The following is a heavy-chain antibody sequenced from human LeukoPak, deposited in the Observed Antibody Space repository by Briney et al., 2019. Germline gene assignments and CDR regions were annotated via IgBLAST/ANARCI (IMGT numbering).Heavy chain of an antibody. CDR2: ISYDGVNE. V-gene: IGHV3-30*18. CDR3: VKASSGSYWGGYFAY. D-gene: IGHD1-26*01. Sequence: GRSLRLSCVTSGFTFSNYAMHWVRQAPGKGLEWVAVISYDGVNEYYAEALKGRFSISRDSSGNTAYLQMNSLRIDDTAVYYCVKASSGSYWGGYFAYWGQGALVTVSS. J-gene: IGHJ4*02. CDR1: GFTFSNYA.